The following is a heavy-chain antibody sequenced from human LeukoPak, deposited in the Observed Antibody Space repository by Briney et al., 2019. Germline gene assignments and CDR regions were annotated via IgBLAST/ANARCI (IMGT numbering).Heavy chain of an antibody. V-gene: IGHV3-21*01. Sequence: PGGSLRLSCAASGFSFSNCSMNWVRQAPGKGLEWVSSISSSSTYIYSADSLEGRFTISRDNVRNSLYLQMNSLRAEDTAVYYCAGDYEGNLAFDIWGQGTMVTVSS. D-gene: IGHD4-23*01. CDR3: AGDYEGNLAFDI. CDR1: GFSFSNCS. CDR2: ISSSSTYI. J-gene: IGHJ3*02.